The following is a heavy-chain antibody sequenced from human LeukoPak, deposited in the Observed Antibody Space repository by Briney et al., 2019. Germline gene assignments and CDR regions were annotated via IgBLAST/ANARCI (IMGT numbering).Heavy chain of an antibody. CDR3: ARDPVAVTTDDAVDI. CDR1: GYTFTSYG. D-gene: IGHD4-17*01. CDR2: ISAYNGNT. Sequence: ASVKVSCKASGYTFTSYGISWVRQAPGQGLEWMGWISAYNGNTNYAQKLQGRVTMTTDTSTSTAYRELRSLRSDDTAVYYCARDPVAVTTDDAVDIWGQGTMVTASS. J-gene: IGHJ3*02. V-gene: IGHV1-18*04.